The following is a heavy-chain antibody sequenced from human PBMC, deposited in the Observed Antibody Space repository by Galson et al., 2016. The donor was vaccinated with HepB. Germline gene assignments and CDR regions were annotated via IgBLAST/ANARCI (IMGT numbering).Heavy chain of an antibody. CDR3: ARDPYQWLSKYYFDY. Sequence: SLRLSCAASGFTFDDHAMHWVRHAPGKGLEWVAGINRNSGTVFYADSVKGRFTISRDNNKNSVYLQMDTLSVEDTAFYFCARDPYQWLSKYYFDYWGQGALVTVSS. CDR2: INRNSGTV. V-gene: IGHV3-9*01. D-gene: IGHD2-2*01. J-gene: IGHJ4*02. CDR1: GFTFDDHA.